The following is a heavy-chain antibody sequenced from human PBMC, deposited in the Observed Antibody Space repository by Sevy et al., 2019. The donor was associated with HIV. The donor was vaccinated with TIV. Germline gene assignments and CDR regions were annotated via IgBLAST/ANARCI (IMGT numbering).Heavy chain of an antibody. V-gene: IGHV3-33*01. Sequence: GGSLRLSXAASXXXFSNYGMHWXRXAPGKGLEWVAVIWNDGSNKYYADSVKGRFTIPRDNSKNTLYLQMNSLRVEDTAVYFCARGGDFNDXSAKXDXDXXXQGTLVTVSS. J-gene: IGHJ4*02. D-gene: IGHD2-21*02. CDR2: IWNDGSNK. CDR3: ARGGDFNDXSAKXDXDX. CDR1: XXXFSNYG.